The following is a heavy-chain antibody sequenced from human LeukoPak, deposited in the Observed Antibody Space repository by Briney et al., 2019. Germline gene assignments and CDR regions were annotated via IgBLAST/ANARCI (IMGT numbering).Heavy chain of an antibody. Sequence: SETLSLTCTVSGGSINTYYWSWIRQPPGKGLEWIGYIDYRGSTTYNPSLESRLTMSVDTSKNQFSLRLSSVTAADTAVYYCAGDSSSWYNYFDYWGQGTLVTVSS. CDR2: IDYRGST. CDR1: GGSINTYY. V-gene: IGHV4-59*01. D-gene: IGHD6-13*01. J-gene: IGHJ4*02. CDR3: AGDSSSWYNYFDY.